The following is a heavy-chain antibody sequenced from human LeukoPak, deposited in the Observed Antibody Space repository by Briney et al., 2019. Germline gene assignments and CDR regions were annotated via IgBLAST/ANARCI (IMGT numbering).Heavy chain of an antibody. Sequence: GGSLRLSCAASGFTFSSYWMSWVRQAPGKGLEWVANIKQDGSEKYYVDSVKGRFTISRDNAKNSLYLQMNSLRAEDTAVYYCARAHYGDYVGLDYWGQGTLVTVSS. CDR3: ARAHYGDYVGLDY. V-gene: IGHV3-7*01. CDR2: IKQDGSEK. J-gene: IGHJ4*02. D-gene: IGHD4-17*01. CDR1: GFTFSSYW.